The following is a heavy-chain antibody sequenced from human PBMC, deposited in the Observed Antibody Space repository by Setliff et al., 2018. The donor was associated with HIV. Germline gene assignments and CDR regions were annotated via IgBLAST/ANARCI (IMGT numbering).Heavy chain of an antibody. CDR2: INPNSGGP. V-gene: IGHV1-2*02. J-gene: IGHJ4*02. D-gene: IGHD3-10*01. Sequence: ASVKVSCKASGYTFTGYSIHWVRQAPGQGLECVGWINPNSGGPNYAQKFQGRVTMTRDTSISTAYMELNRLTFDDTAMYYCATSLMGQYFYYWGQGTLVTVSS. CDR3: ATSLMGQYFYY. CDR1: GYTFTGYS.